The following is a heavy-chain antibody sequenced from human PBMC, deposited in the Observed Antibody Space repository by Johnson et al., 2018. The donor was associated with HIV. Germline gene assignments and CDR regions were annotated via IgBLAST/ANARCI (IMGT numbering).Heavy chain of an antibody. CDR2: ISYDGSNK. CDR1: GFNFSSYA. D-gene: IGHD4-17*01. Sequence: QVQLVESGGGLVQPGGSLRLSCAASGFNFSSYAMHWVRQAPGKGLEWVAVISYDGSNKYYADSVKGRFTISRDNSKNTLYLQMNSLRAEDTAVYYCAKEYSSPYGDYDGDAFDIWGQGTMVTVSS. J-gene: IGHJ3*02. V-gene: IGHV3-30-3*01. CDR3: AKEYSSPYGDYDGDAFDI.